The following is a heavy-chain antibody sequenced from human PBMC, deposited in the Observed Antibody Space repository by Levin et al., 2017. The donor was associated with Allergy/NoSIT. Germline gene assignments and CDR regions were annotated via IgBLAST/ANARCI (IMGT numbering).Heavy chain of an antibody. J-gene: IGHJ4*02. CDR3: SGGFRDHTAVGY. CDR2: ISTGSTFQ. D-gene: IGHD5-18*01. Sequence: GESLKISCAASGFTFSNYNMNWVRQAPGKGLEWVSSISTGSTFQYYADSVRGRFTISRDNTKNSLYLQMNSLRAEDTAVYYCSGGFRDHTAVGYWGQGTLVTVSS. V-gene: IGHV3-21*01. CDR1: GFTFSNYN.